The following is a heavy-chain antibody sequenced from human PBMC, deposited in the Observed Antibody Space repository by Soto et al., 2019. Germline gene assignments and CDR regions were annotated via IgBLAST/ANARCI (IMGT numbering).Heavy chain of an antibody. Sequence: QLQLQESGPGLVKPSETLSLTCTVSGGSISSSSYYWGWIRQPPGKGLEWIGSIYYSGSTYYNPSLKSRVTISVDTSKNQFSLKLSSVTAADTAVYYCARRPIWFGTYYFDYWGQGTLVTVSS. CDR3: ARRPIWFGTYYFDY. CDR2: IYYSGST. J-gene: IGHJ4*02. D-gene: IGHD3-10*01. CDR1: GGSISSSSYY. V-gene: IGHV4-39*01.